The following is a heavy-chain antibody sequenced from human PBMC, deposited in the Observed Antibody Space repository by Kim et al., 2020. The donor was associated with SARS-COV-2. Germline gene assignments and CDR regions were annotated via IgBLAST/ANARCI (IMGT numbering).Heavy chain of an antibody. V-gene: IGHV4-34*01. CDR3: ARGIVVVPAARGQRAFDI. J-gene: IGHJ3*02. D-gene: IGHD2-2*01. Sequence: KSRVTISVDTSKNQFSLKLSSVTAADTAVYYCARGIVVVPAARGQRAFDIWGQGTMVTVSS.